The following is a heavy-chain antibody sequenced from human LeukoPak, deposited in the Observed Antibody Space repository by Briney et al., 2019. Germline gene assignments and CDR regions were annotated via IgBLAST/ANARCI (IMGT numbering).Heavy chain of an antibody. V-gene: IGHV1-69*04. Sequence: ALVKVSCKASGGTFSSYAISWVRQAPGQGLEWMGRIIPILGIANYAQKFQGRVTITADKSTSTAYMELSSLRSEDTAVYYCARGEPHGYNWFSYWGQGTLVTVSS. J-gene: IGHJ4*02. CDR1: GGTFSSYA. D-gene: IGHD5-12*01. CDR2: IIPILGIA. CDR3: ARGEPHGYNWFSY.